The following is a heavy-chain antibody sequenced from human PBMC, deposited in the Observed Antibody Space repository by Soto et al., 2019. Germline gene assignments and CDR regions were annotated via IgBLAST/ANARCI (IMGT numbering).Heavy chain of an antibody. V-gene: IGHV3-23*01. J-gene: IGHJ6*03. CDR3: AREGGGYLYYYYMDV. D-gene: IGHD3-22*01. Sequence: PGGSLRLSCAVSGLTFSNVDLSWVRQPPGKGLEWVSASGGSGLSTYYVDSVKGRFTISRDSSKNTLYLQMDSLRAEDMAVYYCAREGGGYLYYYYMDVWGKGTTVTVSS. CDR2: SGGSGLST. CDR1: GLTFSNVD.